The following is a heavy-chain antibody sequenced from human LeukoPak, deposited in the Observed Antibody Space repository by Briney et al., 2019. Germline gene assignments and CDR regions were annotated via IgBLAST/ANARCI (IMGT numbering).Heavy chain of an antibody. CDR1: GGSFSGYY. D-gene: IGHD3-22*01. CDR2: INHSGST. Sequence: KTSETLSLTCAVYGGSFSGYYWSWIRQPPGKGLEWIGEINHSGSTNYNPSLKSRVTISVDTSKNQFSLKLSSVTAADTAVYYCARGNTSGYYPHYHYYAMDVWGQGTTVTVSS. J-gene: IGHJ6*02. CDR3: ARGNTSGYYPHYHYYAMDV. V-gene: IGHV4-34*01.